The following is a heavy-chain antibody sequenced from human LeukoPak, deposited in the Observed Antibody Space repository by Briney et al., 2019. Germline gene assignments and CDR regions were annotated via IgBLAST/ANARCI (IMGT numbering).Heavy chain of an antibody. Sequence: GGSLRLSCAASGFTFSSYSMNWVRQAPGKGLEWVSYIGISSSTIDYADSVKGRFTISRDNAKNSPYLQMNSLRAEDTAVYYCARDSLVRGVGSSWYNYYYYMDVWGKGTTVTVSS. CDR1: GFTFSSYS. D-gene: IGHD6-13*01. J-gene: IGHJ6*03. CDR3: ARDSLVRGVGSSWYNYYYYMDV. V-gene: IGHV3-48*01. CDR2: IGISSSTI.